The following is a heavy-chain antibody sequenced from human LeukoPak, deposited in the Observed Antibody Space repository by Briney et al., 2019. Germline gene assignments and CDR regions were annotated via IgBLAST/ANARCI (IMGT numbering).Heavy chain of an antibody. CDR2: MNPNSGNT. D-gene: IGHD2-2*01. Sequence: ASVKVSCKASGYTFTSYDINWVRQATGQGLEWMGWMNPNSGNTGYAQKFQGRVTITADESTSTAYMELSSLRSEDTAVYYCASRRTSSNWFDPWGQGTLVTVSS. J-gene: IGHJ5*02. CDR1: GYTFTSYD. CDR3: ASRRTSSNWFDP. V-gene: IGHV1-8*03.